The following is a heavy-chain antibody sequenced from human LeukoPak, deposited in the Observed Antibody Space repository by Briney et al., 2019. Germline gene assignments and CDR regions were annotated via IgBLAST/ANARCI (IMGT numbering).Heavy chain of an antibody. CDR3: ARAHQYYYGSGSSSYFDY. CDR2: IIPIFGTA. J-gene: IGHJ4*02. D-gene: IGHD3-10*01. CDR1: GGTFSSYA. Sequence: SVKVSCKASGGTFSSYAISWVRQAPGQGLEWMGGIIPIFGTANYAQKFQGRVTITADESTSTAYMELSSLRSEDTAVYCCARAHQYYYGSGSSSYFDYWGQGTLVTVSS. V-gene: IGHV1-69*01.